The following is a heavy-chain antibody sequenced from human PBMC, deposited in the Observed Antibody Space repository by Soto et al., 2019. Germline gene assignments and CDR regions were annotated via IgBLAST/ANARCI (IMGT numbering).Heavy chain of an antibody. J-gene: IGHJ6*03. Sequence: SETLSLTCAVSGGSISSGGYSWSWIRQPPGKGLEWIGYIYHSGSTYYNPSLKSRVTISVDTSRNQFSLKLSSVTAADTAVYYCARGGGYCSGGSCYARFYYYYYMDVWGKGTTVTVSS. CDR2: IYHSGST. CDR1: GGSISSGGYS. V-gene: IGHV4-30-2*01. D-gene: IGHD2-15*01. CDR3: ARGGGYCSGGSCYARFYYYYYMDV.